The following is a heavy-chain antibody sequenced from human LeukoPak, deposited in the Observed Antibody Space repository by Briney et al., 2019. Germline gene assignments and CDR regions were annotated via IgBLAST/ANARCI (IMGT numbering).Heavy chain of an antibody. D-gene: IGHD1-1*01. CDR3: ARCTTGRTFGSLREIKRSREIDY. CDR1: GFTVSSNY. V-gene: IGHV3-21*01. J-gene: IGHJ4*02. CDR2: ISSSSRFI. Sequence: GGSLRLSCAASGFTVSSNYMAWVRQAPGKGLEWVSSISSSSRFIYYADSVKGRFTISRDNAKNSLYLQMTSLRAADTAVYYCARCTTGRTFGSLREIKRSREIDYWGQGTLVTVSS.